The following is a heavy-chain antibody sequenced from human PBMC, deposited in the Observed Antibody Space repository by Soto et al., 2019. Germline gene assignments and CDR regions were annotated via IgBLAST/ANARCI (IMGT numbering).Heavy chain of an antibody. J-gene: IGHJ5*02. Sequence: QVQLQQWGAGLLKPSETLSLTCAVYGGSFSGYYWSWIRQPPGKGLEWIGEINHSGSTNYNPSLKSRVTISVDTSKNQFSLKLSSVTAADTAVYYCARGSPRYSSRLPRRSNWFDPWGQGTLVTVSS. D-gene: IGHD6-13*01. CDR2: INHSGST. CDR3: ARGSPRYSSRLPRRSNWFDP. CDR1: GGSFSGYY. V-gene: IGHV4-34*01.